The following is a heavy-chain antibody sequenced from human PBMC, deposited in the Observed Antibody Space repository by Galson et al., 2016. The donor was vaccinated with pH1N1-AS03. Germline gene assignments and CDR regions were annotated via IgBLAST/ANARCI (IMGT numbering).Heavy chain of an antibody. CDR2: INPKTEGT. D-gene: IGHD2-21*02. V-gene: IGHV1-2*06. CDR1: GYTLTAYY. CDR3: ARAGIVETVMIRCDCDCDSTDY. Sequence: SVKVSCTVSGYTLTAYYIHWVRQAPGQGLEWMGLINPKTEGTYSAQKFQGRVTMTRDTSGSTAYMELTWLPSDDTAVYYCARAGIVETVMIRCDCDCDSTDYWGQGTLVTVSS. J-gene: IGHJ4*02.